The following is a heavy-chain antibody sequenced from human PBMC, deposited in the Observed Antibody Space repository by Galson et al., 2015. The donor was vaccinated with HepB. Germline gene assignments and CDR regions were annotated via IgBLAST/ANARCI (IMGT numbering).Heavy chain of an antibody. D-gene: IGHD2-2*01. Sequence: SLRLSCAASGFTFSTYRMNWVRQAPGKGLEWLSLISSSSGYTYYADSVKGRFSISRDNAKNSLYLQMNSLRAEDTAVYYCARDGFFANVGLPAALGGGLDVWGQGTTVTVSS. CDR3: ARDGFFANVGLPAALGGGLDV. V-gene: IGHV3-21*01. CDR2: ISSSSGYT. CDR1: GFTFSTYR. J-gene: IGHJ6*02.